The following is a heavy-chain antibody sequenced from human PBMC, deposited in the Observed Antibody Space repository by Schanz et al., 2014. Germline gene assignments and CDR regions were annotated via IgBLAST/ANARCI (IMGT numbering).Heavy chain of an antibody. J-gene: IGHJ4*02. CDR3: ARGRGGNTGYEAADY. CDR1: GYTFTSYS. Sequence: QVQLVQSGAEVKKPGASVRVSCKASGYTFTSYSMNWVRQAPGQGLEWMGWINTHTGNPTYAPAFTGRFVFSLDTSVSTAYLQIIGLQAEDSAVFYCARGRGGNTGYEAADYWGQGTRVTVSS. D-gene: IGHD5-12*01. V-gene: IGHV7-4-1*02. CDR2: INTHTGNP.